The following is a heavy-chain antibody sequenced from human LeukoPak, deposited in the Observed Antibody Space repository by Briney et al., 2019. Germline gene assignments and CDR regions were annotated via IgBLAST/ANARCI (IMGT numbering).Heavy chain of an antibody. J-gene: IGHJ3*02. Sequence: ASVKVSYKASGGTFSSYAISWVRQAPGQGLEWMGGIIPIFGTANYAQKFQGRVTITADESTSTAYMELSSLRSEDTAVYYCARGVGMTTADAFDIWGQGTMVTVSS. CDR1: GGTFSSYA. CDR3: ARGVGMTTADAFDI. CDR2: IIPIFGTA. V-gene: IGHV1-69*13. D-gene: IGHD4-17*01.